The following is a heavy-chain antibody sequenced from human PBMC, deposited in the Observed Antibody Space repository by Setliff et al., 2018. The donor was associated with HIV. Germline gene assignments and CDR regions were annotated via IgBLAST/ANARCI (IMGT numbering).Heavy chain of an antibody. CDR1: GGSIRSHY. Sequence: PSETLSLTCTVSGGSIRSHYWSWIRQPPGKGLEWIGSFYHTGSTHYNPSLKSRTTMSLDTSRNQVSLKLSSVSAADTAVYYCARDQGLELRGDYYYYGMYVWGQGTTVTVSS. J-gene: IGHJ6*02. D-gene: IGHD1-7*01. CDR2: FYHTGST. CDR3: ARDQGLELRGDYYYYGMYV. V-gene: IGHV4-59*11.